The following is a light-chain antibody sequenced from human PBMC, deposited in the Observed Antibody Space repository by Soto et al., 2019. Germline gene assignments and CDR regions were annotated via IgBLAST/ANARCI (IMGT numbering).Light chain of an antibody. CDR1: TGPVTSGQY. CDR3: LLSFGGARV. J-gene: IGLJ3*02. CDR2: DTT. V-gene: IGLV7-46*01. Sequence: QAVVTQEPSLTVSPGGTVTLTCGSSTGPVTSGQYPYWFQQKPGQAPRTLIYDTTNRHSWTPARFSGSLLGGKAALTLSGAQPEDEAVFYCLLSFGGARVFGGGTKHRP.